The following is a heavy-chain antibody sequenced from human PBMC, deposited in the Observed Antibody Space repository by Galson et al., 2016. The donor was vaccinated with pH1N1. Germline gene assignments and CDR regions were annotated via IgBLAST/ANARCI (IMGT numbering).Heavy chain of an antibody. CDR3: ARQLGRVRAGSDAFDI. Sequence: QSGAEVKKPGDSLKIPCKASGYSFTNYWIGWVRQMPGKGLEWMGIIYPADSDTRYSPSFQGRVTISADSSISTTYLRWSSLKASDTAMYYCARQLGRVRAGSDAFDIWGQGTMVTVSS. D-gene: IGHD1-26*01. CDR1: GYSFTNYW. CDR2: IYPADSDT. J-gene: IGHJ3*02. V-gene: IGHV5-51*01.